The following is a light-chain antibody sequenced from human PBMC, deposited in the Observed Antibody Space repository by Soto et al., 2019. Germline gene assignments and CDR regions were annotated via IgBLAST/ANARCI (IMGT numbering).Light chain of an antibody. CDR2: YAS. CDR3: QQRSNWPST. Sequence: EIVLTQSPATLSLSPGERAALSCRSSQSVSSYLAWYQQKPGQTPRLLIYYASKRATGIPARFSGSGSGTDFTLTISSLEPEDFAVYFCQQRSNWPSTFGGGTKVEI. J-gene: IGKJ4*01. CDR1: QSVSSY. V-gene: IGKV3-11*01.